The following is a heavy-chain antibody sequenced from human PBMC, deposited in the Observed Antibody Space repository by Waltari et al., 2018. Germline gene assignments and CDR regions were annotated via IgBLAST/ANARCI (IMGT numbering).Heavy chain of an antibody. J-gene: IGHJ4*02. CDR2: ISGSGGST. V-gene: IGHV3-23*01. CDR1: GFTFRSYA. D-gene: IGHD4-17*01. Sequence: EVQLLESGGGLVQPGGSLRLSCAASGFTFRSYAMSWVRQAPGKGLEWVSAISGSGGSTYYADSVKGRFTISRDNSKNTLYLQMNSLRAEDTAIYYCARDYGGNSGGYWGQGTLVTVSS. CDR3: ARDYGGNSGGY.